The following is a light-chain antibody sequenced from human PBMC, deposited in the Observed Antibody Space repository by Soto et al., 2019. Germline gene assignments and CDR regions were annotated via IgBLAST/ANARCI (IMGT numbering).Light chain of an antibody. CDR1: QSVASDY. CDR3: QQYGSSPLIT. CDR2: DAS. V-gene: IGKV3-20*01. J-gene: IGKJ3*01. Sequence: EIVLPQSPGTLSLSPGERATHSCRASQSVASDYLAWYQQKPGQAPRLLMYDASSRATGIPDRFTGSPSGTDFTLTSNRLEPDDLAVYDCQQYGSSPLITFGPGTKMDI.